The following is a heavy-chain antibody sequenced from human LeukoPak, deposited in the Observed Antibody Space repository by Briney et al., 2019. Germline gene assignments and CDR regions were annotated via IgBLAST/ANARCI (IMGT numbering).Heavy chain of an antibody. J-gene: IGHJ1*01. Sequence: GGSLRLSCAASGFTFSSYAMSWVRQAPGKGLEWVSAISGSGGSTYYADSVKGRFTISRDNSKNTLYLQMNSLRAEDTAVYYCAKYKTRYDILTGYYKPYAEYFQHWGQGTLVTVSS. CDR2: ISGSGGST. CDR1: GFTFSSYA. V-gene: IGHV3-23*01. CDR3: AKYKTRYDILTGYYKPYAEYFQH. D-gene: IGHD3-9*01.